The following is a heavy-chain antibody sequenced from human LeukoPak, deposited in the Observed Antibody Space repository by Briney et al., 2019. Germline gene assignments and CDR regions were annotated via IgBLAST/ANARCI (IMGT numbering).Heavy chain of an antibody. CDR3: ARGGTTNDY. CDR1: GYSISSGYY. D-gene: IGHD4-17*01. J-gene: IGHJ4*02. V-gene: IGHV4-38-2*01. Sequence: SETLSLTCAVSGYSISSGYYWGWIRQPPGKALEWIGYIYYTGSTNYNPSLRSRVTISVDTSRNQFSLKLSSVTAADTAVYYCARGGTTNDYWGQGTLVTVSS. CDR2: IYYTGST.